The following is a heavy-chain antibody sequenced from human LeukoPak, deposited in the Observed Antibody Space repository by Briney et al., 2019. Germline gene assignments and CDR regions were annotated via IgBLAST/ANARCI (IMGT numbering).Heavy chain of an antibody. CDR2: ISSRSGYI. V-gene: IGHV3-21*01. CDR3: ARGGPDSSDYSSLFDY. CDR1: GFSFSTYS. D-gene: IGHD3-22*01. Sequence: GGSLRLSCAASGFSFSTYSMNWVRQAPGKGLEWVSSISSRSGYIYYADSVKGRFTISRDNAKNTLDLQMNSLRAEDTAVYYCARGGPDSSDYSSLFDYWGQGILVTVSS. J-gene: IGHJ4*02.